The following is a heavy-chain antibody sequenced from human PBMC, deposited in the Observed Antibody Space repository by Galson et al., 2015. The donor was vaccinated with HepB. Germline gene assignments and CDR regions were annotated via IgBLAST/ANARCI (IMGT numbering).Heavy chain of an antibody. D-gene: IGHD5-18*01. CDR2: ISWNSGSI. Sequence: SLRLSCAVSGFTFDEYAMHWVRQAPGKGLEWVSGISWNSGSIGYADSVKGRFTISRDNAKNSLYLQMNGLRLEDTALYYCAKDRNSYGQLFPFDHWGQGTLVTVSS. CDR1: GFTFDEYA. J-gene: IGHJ4*02. V-gene: IGHV3-9*01. CDR3: AKDRNSYGQLFPFDH.